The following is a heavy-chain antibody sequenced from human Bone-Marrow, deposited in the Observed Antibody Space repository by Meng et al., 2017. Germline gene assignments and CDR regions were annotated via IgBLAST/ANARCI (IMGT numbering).Heavy chain of an antibody. CDR1: GGSISSGSYY. Sequence: SETLSLTCTVSGGSISSGSYYWSWIRQPPGKGLEWIGSIYHSGSTYYNPSLKSRVTISVDTSKNQFSLKLSSVTAADTAVYYCAREGRGYDILTGYYRPYYYYGMDVWGQGTTVTVSS. CDR3: AREGRGYDILTGYYRPYYYYGMDV. J-gene: IGHJ6*02. V-gene: IGHV4-39*07. D-gene: IGHD3-9*01. CDR2: IYHSGST.